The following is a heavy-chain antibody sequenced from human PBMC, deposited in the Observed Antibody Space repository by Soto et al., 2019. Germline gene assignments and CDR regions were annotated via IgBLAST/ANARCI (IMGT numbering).Heavy chain of an antibody. Sequence: EVQLVESGGGLIQPGGSLRLSCVASVFSVSNNYMSWVRQAPGKGLEWVSVIYSDGSTYYADSVKGRFTISRDNSRNTVYLQPHSLRAEDTAVYYCARGGGVAVRPHYYYCGMDVWGQGTTVTVSS. CDR2: IYSDGST. CDR3: ARGGGVAVRPHYYYCGMDV. V-gene: IGHV3-53*01. J-gene: IGHJ6*02. D-gene: IGHD6-6*01. CDR1: VFSVSNNY.